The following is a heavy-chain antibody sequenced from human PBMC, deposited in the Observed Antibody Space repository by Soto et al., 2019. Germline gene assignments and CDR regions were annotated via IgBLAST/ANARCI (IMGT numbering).Heavy chain of an antibody. CDR1: GYTFSKFN. CDR2: IDGGVGAM. Sequence: ASVKVSCKASGYTFSKFNIHWVRQAPGQRLEWMGWIDGGVGAMRSSQKFQGRLTITRDASANTVDLDLSSLGPEDTAVYYCARARAVAPGYLTCFDPCVQVSL. CDR3: ARARAVAPGYLTCFDP. V-gene: IGHV1-3*01. J-gene: IGHJ5*02. D-gene: IGHD2-2*01.